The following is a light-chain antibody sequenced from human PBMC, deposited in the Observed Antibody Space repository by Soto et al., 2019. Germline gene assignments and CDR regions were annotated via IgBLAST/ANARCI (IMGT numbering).Light chain of an antibody. CDR2: VVS. Sequence: QSALTQPASVSGSPGQSVTISCTGTSSDIGAYNLVSWYQHHPDKAPKLMISVVSNRPSGVSDRFSGSKSGNTASLTISGLQSEDEADYYCASLTTTNFVFGTGTQLTVL. CDR3: ASLTTTNFV. J-gene: IGLJ1*01. V-gene: IGLV2-14*01. CDR1: SSDIGAYNL.